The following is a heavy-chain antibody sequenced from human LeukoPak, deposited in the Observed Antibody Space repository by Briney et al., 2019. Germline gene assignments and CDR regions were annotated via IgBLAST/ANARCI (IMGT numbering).Heavy chain of an antibody. CDR2: INHSGRT. CDR3: ARRGSSSWYGEKGWFDP. V-gene: IGHV4-34*01. D-gene: IGHD6-13*01. Sequence: PSETLSLTCAVYGGSFSGYYWSWIRQPPGKGLEWIGEINHSGRTNYNPSLKSRVTISVDTSKNQFSLKLSSVTAADTAVYYCARRGSSSWYGEKGWFDPWGQGTLVTVSS. CDR1: GGSFSGYY. J-gene: IGHJ5*02.